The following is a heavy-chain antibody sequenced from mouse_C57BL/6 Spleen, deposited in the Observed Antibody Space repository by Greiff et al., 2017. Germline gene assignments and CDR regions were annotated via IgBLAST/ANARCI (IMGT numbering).Heavy chain of an antibody. CDR2: IYPRSGNT. D-gene: IGHD4-1*01. CDR1: GYTFTSYG. J-gene: IGHJ4*01. CDR3: ARVYLTGRLIYAMDY. Sequence: QVQLKESGAELARPGASVKLSCKASGYTFTSYGISWVKQRTGQGLEWIREIYPRSGNTYYNEKFKGKATLTADKSSSTAYMELRSLTSEDSAVYFCARVYLTGRLIYAMDYWGQGTSVTVSS. V-gene: IGHV1-81*01.